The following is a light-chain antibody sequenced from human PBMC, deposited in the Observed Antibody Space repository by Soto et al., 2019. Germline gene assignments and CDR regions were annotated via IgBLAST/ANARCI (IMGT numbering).Light chain of an antibody. Sequence: QSVLTQPASVSGSPGQSITISCTGTSSDVGGYNYVSWYQHLPGKAPKLMIYDVSNRPSGVSNRFSGSKSGNTASLTISGLQAEDEADYYCSSYTSTNTVIFGGGTKLTVL. CDR3: SSYTSTNTVI. V-gene: IGLV2-14*03. CDR2: DVS. CDR1: SSDVGGYNY. J-gene: IGLJ2*01.